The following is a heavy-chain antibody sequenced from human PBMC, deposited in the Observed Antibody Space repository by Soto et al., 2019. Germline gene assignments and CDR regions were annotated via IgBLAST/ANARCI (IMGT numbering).Heavy chain of an antibody. V-gene: IGHV1-69*12. Sequence: QVQLVQSGAEVKKPESSVKVSCKAPGGTFSTYAISWVRQAPGQGLEWMGGIIPMSGTANYAQRFQDRVTITADESTNTVYMELSSLRSEDTAVYFCASGIQLWLRRINNGYSGWGQGPLVTVSS. CDR3: ASGIQLWLRRINNGYSG. CDR2: IIPMSGTA. CDR1: GGTFSTYA. D-gene: IGHD5-18*01. J-gene: IGHJ4*02.